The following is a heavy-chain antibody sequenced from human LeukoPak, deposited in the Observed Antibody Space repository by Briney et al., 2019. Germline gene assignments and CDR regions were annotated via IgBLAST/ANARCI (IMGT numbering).Heavy chain of an antibody. V-gene: IGHV3-33*01. CDR3: ARDKLDSSSWYYFDY. D-gene: IGHD6-13*01. J-gene: IGHJ4*02. CDR2: IWYDGSNK. Sequence: GGSLRLSCAASGFTFSSYGMHWVRQAPGKGLEWVAVIWYDGSNKYYADSVKGRFTISRDNSKNTLYLQMNSLRAEDTAVYYCARDKLDSSSWYYFDYRGQGTLVTVSS. CDR1: GFTFSSYG.